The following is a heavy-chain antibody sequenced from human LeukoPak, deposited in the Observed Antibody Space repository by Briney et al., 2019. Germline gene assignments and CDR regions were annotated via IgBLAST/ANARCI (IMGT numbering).Heavy chain of an antibody. CDR3: ARDRTTVTVFDY. V-gene: IGHV3-74*01. CDR2: VSTDGRTT. D-gene: IGHD4-17*01. J-gene: IGHJ4*02. Sequence: GGSLTLSCAASGFTFSSYWIHWVRQAPGKGLVWVSRVSTDGRTTSYADSVRGRFTISRDNGKNTVYLQRNSLRAEDTAVYYCARDRTTVTVFDYWGQGALVTVSS. CDR1: GFTFSSYW.